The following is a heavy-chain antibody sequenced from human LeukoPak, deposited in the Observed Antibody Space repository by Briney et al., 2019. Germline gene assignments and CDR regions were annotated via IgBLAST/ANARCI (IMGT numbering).Heavy chain of an antibody. CDR2: ISDDGSKI. D-gene: IGHD5/OR15-5a*01. CDR3: GKGPGYSVYDNLPHH. V-gene: IGHV3-30*18. CDR1: GFRFSSYG. J-gene: IGHJ5*02. Sequence: GRSLRLSCAASGFRFSSYGMHWVRQAPDKGLEWVAVISDDGSKIYYGDSVKGRFTISRDNSKNTLNLQMDSLRADDTAVYYCGKGPGYSVYDNLPHHWGQGTLVTVSS.